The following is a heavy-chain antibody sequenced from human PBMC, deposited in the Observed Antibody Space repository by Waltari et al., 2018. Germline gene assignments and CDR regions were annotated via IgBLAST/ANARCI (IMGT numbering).Heavy chain of an antibody. D-gene: IGHD3-3*01. J-gene: IGHJ3*02. CDR2: IYHSGST. V-gene: IGHV4-38-2*02. CDR1: GYSIRSGYY. Sequence: QVQLQESGPGLVKPSETLSLTCTVSGYSIRSGYYWGWIRQPPGKGLEWIGSIYHSGSTYYNPSLKSRVTISVDTSKNQFSLKLSSVTAADTAVYYCARSTRLRFSDAFDIWGQGTMVTVSS. CDR3: ARSTRLRFSDAFDI.